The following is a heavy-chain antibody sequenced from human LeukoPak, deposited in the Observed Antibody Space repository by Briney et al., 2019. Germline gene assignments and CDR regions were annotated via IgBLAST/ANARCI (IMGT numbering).Heavy chain of an antibody. CDR2: ISPSDGST. J-gene: IGHJ3*02. CDR3: ARRGGPYAFDI. V-gene: IGHV1-46*01. Sequence: ASVNVSCKASGYTFSSYYMHWVRQAPGQGLEWMGIISPSDGSTSYAQKFQGRVTMTRDTSTSTVYMELSSLRSEDTAVYYCARRGGPYAFDIWGQGTMVTVSS. D-gene: IGHD1-26*01. CDR1: GYTFSSYY.